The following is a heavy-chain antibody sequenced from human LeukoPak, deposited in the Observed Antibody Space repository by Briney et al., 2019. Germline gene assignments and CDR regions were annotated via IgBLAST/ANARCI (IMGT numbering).Heavy chain of an antibody. J-gene: IGHJ4*02. V-gene: IGHV3-74*01. Sequence: GGSLRLSCAASGFTFSSYWMHWVRQAPGKGLVWVSRINSDGSSTSYAGSVKGRFTISRDNAKNTLYLQMNRLRAEDTAVYYCARGSEYGDYVDYWGQGTLVTVSS. CDR1: GFTFSSYW. CDR2: INSDGSST. CDR3: ARGSEYGDYVDY. D-gene: IGHD4-17*01.